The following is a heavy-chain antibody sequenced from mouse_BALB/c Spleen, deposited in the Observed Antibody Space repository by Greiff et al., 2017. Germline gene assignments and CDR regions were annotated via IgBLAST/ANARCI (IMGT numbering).Heavy chain of an antibody. CDR2: INPSSGYT. J-gene: IGHJ4*01. D-gene: IGHD1-1*01. CDR1: GYTFTSYT. Sequence: VQLQQSAAELARPGASVKMSCKASGYTFTSYTMHWVKQRPGQGLEWIGYINPSSGYTEYNQKFKDKTTLTADKSSSTAYMQLSSLTSEDSAVYYCARSTTVVSTRAMDYWGQGTSVTVSS. V-gene: IGHV1-4*02. CDR3: ARSTTVVSTRAMDY.